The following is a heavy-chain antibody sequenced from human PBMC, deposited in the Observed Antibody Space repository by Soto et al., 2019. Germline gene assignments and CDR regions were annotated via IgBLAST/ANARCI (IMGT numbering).Heavy chain of an antibody. J-gene: IGHJ2*01. CDR2: IYWDDDN. V-gene: IGHV2-5*02. CDR3: VHRRSEDSGDYRPGGFDL. D-gene: IGHD4-17*01. Sequence: QITLKESGPTLVKPTQTLTLTCTFSGFSISSSGVGVAWIRQPPGKALEWLALIYWDDDNSYSPSLKSRITITKDTPKNQVVLSMTNMDPGDTATYYCVHRRSEDSGDYRPGGFDLWGRGTLVTVSS. CDR1: GFSISSSGVG.